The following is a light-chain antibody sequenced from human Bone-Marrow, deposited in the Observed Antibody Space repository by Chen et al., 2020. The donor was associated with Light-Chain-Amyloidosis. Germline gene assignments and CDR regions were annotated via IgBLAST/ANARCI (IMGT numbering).Light chain of an antibody. Sequence: QSALTQPASVSGSPGQSNTISCTGTSSDVGGDNPVSWYQQHPDKAPKLMIDEVTNRPSWVPDHFYGSRSDKTASLTISGLQTEADADYFCSSYTVTNTLVFGSGTRVTVL. J-gene: IGLJ1*01. CDR1: SSDVGGDNP. CDR2: EVT. V-gene: IGLV2-14*01. CDR3: SSYTVTNTLV.